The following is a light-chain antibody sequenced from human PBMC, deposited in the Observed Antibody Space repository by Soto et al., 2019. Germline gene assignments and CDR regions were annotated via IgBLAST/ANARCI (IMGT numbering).Light chain of an antibody. CDR2: TAS. CDR1: QNIADF. J-gene: IGKJ1*01. CDR3: QQTYRSPQT. V-gene: IGKV1-39*01. Sequence: DIRVTQSPSSLSASVGDRVTITCRASQNIADFLNWYQQEPGKAPKLLIHTASSLQTGVPHRFSATGPGTDFSLTISSLQPEDFATYYCQQTYRSPQTFGQGTRV.